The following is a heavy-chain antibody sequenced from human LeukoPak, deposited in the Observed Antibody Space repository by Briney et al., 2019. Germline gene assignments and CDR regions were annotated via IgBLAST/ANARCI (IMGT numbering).Heavy chain of an antibody. CDR2: ISYDGSKK. J-gene: IGHJ6*02. Sequence: GGSLRLSCAASGFTFSSFAMSWVRQAPGKGLEWVAVISYDGSKKYYADSVKGRFTISRDNSKNTLYLQMNSLRAEDTAVYYCAKDYGGPDYYYGMDVWGQGTTVTVSS. CDR3: AKDYGGPDYYYGMDV. D-gene: IGHD3-10*01. CDR1: GFTFSSFA. V-gene: IGHV3-30*18.